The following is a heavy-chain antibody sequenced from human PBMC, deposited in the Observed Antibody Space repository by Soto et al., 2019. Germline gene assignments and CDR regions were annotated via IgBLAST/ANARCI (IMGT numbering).Heavy chain of an antibody. Sequence: EVQLLESGGGLVQPGGSLRLSCAASGFTFSSYAMSWVRQAPGKGLEWVSVVSGSGGTTYYADSVKGRFTISRDNSKNTLYLQMNSLRAEDTAVYYCARAGGMDVWGQGTTVTVSS. CDR3: ARAGGMDV. CDR1: GFTFSSYA. V-gene: IGHV3-23*01. D-gene: IGHD3-10*01. CDR2: VSGSGGTT. J-gene: IGHJ6*02.